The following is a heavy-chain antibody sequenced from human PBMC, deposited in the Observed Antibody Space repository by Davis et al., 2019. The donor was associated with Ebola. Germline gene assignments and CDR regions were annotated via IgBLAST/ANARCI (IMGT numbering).Heavy chain of an antibody. CDR1: GFTFSTYG. CDR2: IRYDGTDK. CDR3: ARGSRNMDV. V-gene: IGHV3-30*02. Sequence: PGGSLRLSCAASGFTFSTYGMHWVRQAPGKGLEWVSFIRYDGTDKYNADSVKGRFTISRDNAKDSLYLQMNSLRAEDTAVYYCARGSRNMDVWGQGTTVTVSS. J-gene: IGHJ6*02.